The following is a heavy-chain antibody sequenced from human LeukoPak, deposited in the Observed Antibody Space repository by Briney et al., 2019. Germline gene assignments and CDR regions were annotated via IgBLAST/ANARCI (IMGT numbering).Heavy chain of an antibody. Sequence: SETLSLTCTVSGGSISSYYWSWIRQPPGKGLEWIGYIYYSGSTNYNPSLKSRVTIPVDTSKNQFSLKLSSVTAADTAVYYCARTMVRGVSPYGMDVWGQGTTVTVSS. CDR1: GGSISSYY. CDR3: ARTMVRGVSPYGMDV. CDR2: IYYSGST. J-gene: IGHJ6*02. V-gene: IGHV4-59*08. D-gene: IGHD3-10*01.